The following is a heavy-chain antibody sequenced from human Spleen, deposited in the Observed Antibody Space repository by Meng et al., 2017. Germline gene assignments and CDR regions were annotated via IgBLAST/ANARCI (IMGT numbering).Heavy chain of an antibody. CDR1: GYTFTSYG. V-gene: IGHV1-18*01. J-gene: IGHJ3*02. CDR2: ISAYNGNT. Sequence: ASVKVSCKVSGYTFTSYGISWVRQAPGQGLEWMGWISAYNGNTNYAQKLQGRVTLTTDTATGTAYMELRSLRSDDTAVYYCARGGAAGYYDSSGYYFDAFDIWGQGTLVTVSS. CDR3: ARGGAAGYYDSSGYYFDAFDI. D-gene: IGHD3-22*01.